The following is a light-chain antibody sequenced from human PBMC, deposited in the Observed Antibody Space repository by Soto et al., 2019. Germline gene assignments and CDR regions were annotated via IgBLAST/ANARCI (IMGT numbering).Light chain of an antibody. CDR1: SGSIASNY. J-gene: IGLJ2*01. CDR3: QSYDSSNSYVV. CDR2: EDN. V-gene: IGLV6-57*04. Sequence: NFMLTQPHSVSESPGKRVTISCTRSSGSIASNYVQWYQQRPGSAPTTVIYEDNQRPSGVPDRFSGSIDSSSNSASLTISGLKTEDEADYYCQSYDSSNSYVVFGGGTKLTVL.